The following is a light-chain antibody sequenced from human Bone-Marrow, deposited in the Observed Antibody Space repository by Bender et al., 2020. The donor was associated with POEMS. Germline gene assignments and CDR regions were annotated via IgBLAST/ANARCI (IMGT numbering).Light chain of an antibody. CDR2: KDR. CDR1: NIGSKS. Sequence: SYVLTQPPSVSVAPGKTAIITCGGNNIGSKSVHWYQQKPGQAPVMVIYKDRERPSGIPERFSGSSSGTIVTLTISGAQAEDEADYYCQSTDSTGTSYVFGSGTQVTVL. CDR3: QSTDSTGTSYV. V-gene: IGLV3-25*03. J-gene: IGLJ1*01.